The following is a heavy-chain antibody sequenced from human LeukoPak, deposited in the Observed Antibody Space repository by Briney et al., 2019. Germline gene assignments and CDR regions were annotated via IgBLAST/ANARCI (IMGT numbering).Heavy chain of an antibody. CDR1: GGSISTNYYY. D-gene: IGHD3-10*01. CDR3: SRLSISNYYYYGMDF. V-gene: IGHV4-39*01. Sequence: SETLSLTCTVSGGSISTNYYYWGWVRQPPGKGLECIGNVFHSGTTYYNPSLKSRVTISVDTSKNQFSLKLSSVTAADTGIYYRSRLSISNYYYYGMDFWGQGTTVTVSS. CDR2: VFHSGTT. J-gene: IGHJ6*02.